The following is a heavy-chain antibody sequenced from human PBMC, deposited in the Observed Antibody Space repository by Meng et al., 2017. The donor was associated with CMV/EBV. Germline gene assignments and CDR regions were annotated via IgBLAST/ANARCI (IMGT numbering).Heavy chain of an antibody. D-gene: IGHD2-2*01. J-gene: IGHJ6*02. V-gene: IGHV4-34*01. CDR1: GGSFSGYY. CDR3: ARGRYGGVVPAAMTEGYYYYGMDV. Sequence: SETLSLTCAVYGGSFSGYYWSWIRLPPGKGLEWIGEINHSGSTNYNPSLKSRVTISVDTSKNQFSLKLSSVTAADTAVYYCARGRYGGVVPAAMTEGYYYYGMDVWGQGTTVTVSS. CDR2: INHSGST.